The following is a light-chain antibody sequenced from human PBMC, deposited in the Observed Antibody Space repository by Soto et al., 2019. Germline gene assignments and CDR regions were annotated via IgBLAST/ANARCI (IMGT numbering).Light chain of an antibody. V-gene: IGKV3-20*01. CDR1: QTISSSY. Sequence: EIVLTQSTGTLSLSPGERATFSCRASQTISSSYLAWYQQKPGQAPRVLIYGAANRATGIPDRFSGSGSGTDFTLTISRLEPEDFAVYYCQQYGSSSGVTFGQGTRLEIK. CDR2: GAA. J-gene: IGKJ5*01. CDR3: QQYGSSSGVT.